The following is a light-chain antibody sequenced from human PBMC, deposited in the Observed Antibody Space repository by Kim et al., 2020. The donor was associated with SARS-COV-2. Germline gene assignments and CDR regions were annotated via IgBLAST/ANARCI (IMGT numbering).Light chain of an antibody. Sequence: QAVVTQEPSLTVSPGGTVTLTCGSSTGAVTGGHYPYWFQQKPGQAPRTLIYDTSNKHSWTPARFSGSLLGGKAALTLSGAQPEDEAEYYCLLSYSGANWVFGGGTHLTVL. J-gene: IGLJ3*02. V-gene: IGLV7-46*01. CDR2: DTS. CDR3: LLSYSGANWV. CDR1: TGAVTGGHY.